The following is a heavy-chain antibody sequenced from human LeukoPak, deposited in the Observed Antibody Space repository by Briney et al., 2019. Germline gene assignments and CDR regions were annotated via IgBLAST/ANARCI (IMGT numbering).Heavy chain of an antibody. CDR1: GFTFSSYA. Sequence: GGSLRLSCAASGFTFSSYAMSWVRQAPGKGLEWVSAISGSGGSTYYADSVKGRFTISRDNSKNTLYLQMNSLRAEDTAVYYCARDLTVTTYYYYGMDVWGQGTTVTVSS. J-gene: IGHJ6*02. CDR3: ARDLTVTTYYYYGMDV. V-gene: IGHV3-23*01. CDR2: ISGSGGST. D-gene: IGHD4-17*01.